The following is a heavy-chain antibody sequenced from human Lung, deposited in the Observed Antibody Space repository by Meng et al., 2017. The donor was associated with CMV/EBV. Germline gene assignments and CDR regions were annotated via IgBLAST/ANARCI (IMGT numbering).Heavy chain of an antibody. J-gene: IGHJ4*02. CDR2: IYYSGST. V-gene: IGHV4-39*01. Sequence: SQXXXLTXTVSGGSISSSSYYWGWIRQPPGKGLEWIGSIYYSGSTYYNPSLKSRVTISVDTSKNQFSLKLSSVTAADTAVYYCAKQSIAARSDYWGQGTLVT. D-gene: IGHD6-6*01. CDR1: GGSISSSSYY. CDR3: AKQSIAARSDY.